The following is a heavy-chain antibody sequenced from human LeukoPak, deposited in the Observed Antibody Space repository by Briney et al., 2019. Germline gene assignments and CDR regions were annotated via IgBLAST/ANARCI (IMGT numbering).Heavy chain of an antibody. J-gene: IGHJ4*02. CDR2: ICGGGAGT. CDR1: RFTFSSYA. D-gene: IGHD2-15*01. V-gene: IGHV3-23*01. CDR3: AKLTGGSCYSACDY. Sequence: GGSLRLSCAASRFTFSSYAMSWVRQAPGKGLEWVSGICGGGAGTYYADSVKGRFTISRDNSKNTLYLQMHSLRAEDTAVYYCAKLTGGSCYSACDYWGQGTLVTVSS.